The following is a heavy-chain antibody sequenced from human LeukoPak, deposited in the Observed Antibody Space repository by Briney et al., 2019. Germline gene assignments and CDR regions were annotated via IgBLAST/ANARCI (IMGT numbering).Heavy chain of an antibody. CDR2: ISSSSSYI. V-gene: IGHV3-21*01. CDR3: ARDEASVKYDFDY. Sequence: GGSLRLSCAASGFTFSSYSMNWVRQAPGKGLEWVSSISSSSSYIHYADSVKGRFTISRDNAKNSLYLQMNSLRAEDTAVYYCARDEASVKYDFDYWGQGTLVTVSS. D-gene: IGHD3/OR15-3a*01. CDR1: GFTFSSYS. J-gene: IGHJ4*02.